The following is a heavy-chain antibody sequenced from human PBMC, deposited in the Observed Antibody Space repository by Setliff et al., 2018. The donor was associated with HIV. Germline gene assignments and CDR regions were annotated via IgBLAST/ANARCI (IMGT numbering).Heavy chain of an antibody. CDR2: IYISGST. CDR1: GGSISGGNYY. CDR3: ARVPSSGWYGGHHYMDV. J-gene: IGHJ6*03. D-gene: IGHD6-19*01. Sequence: SETLSLTCTVSGGSISGGNYYWNWIRQPAGKGLEWIGRIYISGSTNYNPSLESRVTISLDTSKNQVSLMLSSVTAADTAVYFCARVPSSGWYGGHHYMDVWGKGAAVTVSS. V-gene: IGHV4-61*02.